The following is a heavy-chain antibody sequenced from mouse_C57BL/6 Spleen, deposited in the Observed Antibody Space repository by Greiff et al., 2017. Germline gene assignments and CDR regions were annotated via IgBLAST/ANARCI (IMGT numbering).Heavy chain of an antibody. CDR1: GFTFSDYG. V-gene: IGHV5-17*01. CDR3: ARGEDYYGSREVFAY. J-gene: IGHJ3*01. CDR2: ISSGSSTI. Sequence: EVHLVESGGGLVKPGGSLKLSCAASGFTFSDYGMHWVRQAPEKGLEWVAYISSGSSTIYYADTVKGRFTISRDNAKNTLFLQMTSLRSEDTAMYYCARGEDYYGSREVFAYWGQGTLVTVSA. D-gene: IGHD1-1*01.